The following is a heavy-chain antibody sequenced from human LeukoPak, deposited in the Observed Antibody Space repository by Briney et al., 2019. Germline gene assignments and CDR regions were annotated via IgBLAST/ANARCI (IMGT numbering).Heavy chain of an antibody. CDR3: ARDLWFGELLFRFDY. CDR2: ISSSGSTI. Sequence: GGSLRLSCAASGFTFSSYVMNWVRQAPGKGLEWVSYISSSGSTIYYADSVKGRFTISRDNAKNSLYLQMNSLRAEDTAVYYCARDLWFGELLFRFDYWGQGTLVTVSS. D-gene: IGHD3-10*01. CDR1: GFTFSSYV. V-gene: IGHV3-48*03. J-gene: IGHJ4*02.